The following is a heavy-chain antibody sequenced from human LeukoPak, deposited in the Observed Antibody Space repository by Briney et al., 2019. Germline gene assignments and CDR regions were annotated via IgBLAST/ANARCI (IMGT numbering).Heavy chain of an antibody. CDR3: AKDLYSSGWYSWFDP. D-gene: IGHD6-19*01. V-gene: IGHV3-23*01. J-gene: IGHJ5*02. CDR2: ISGSGGST. CDR1: GFTFSSYA. Sequence: GGSLRLSCAASGFTFSSYAMSWVRQPPGKGLEWVSAISGSGGSTYYADSVKGRFTISRDNSKNTLYLQMNSLRAEDTAVYYCAKDLYSSGWYSWFDPWGQGTLVTVSS.